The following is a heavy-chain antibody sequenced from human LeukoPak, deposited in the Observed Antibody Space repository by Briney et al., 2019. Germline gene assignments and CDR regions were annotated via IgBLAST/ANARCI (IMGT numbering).Heavy chain of an antibody. CDR1: GYTFTSYW. D-gene: IGHD5-12*01. V-gene: IGHV5-51*01. J-gene: IGHJ5*02. Sequence: GESLKISCQSSGYTFTSYWIGWVRQMPGKGLQWMGIIYPGDSDTTYSPSFQGQVTISADKSISTAYLQWSSLKASDTAMYYCARQVDIVATIKWFDPWGQGTLVTVSS. CDR2: IYPGDSDT. CDR3: ARQVDIVATIKWFDP.